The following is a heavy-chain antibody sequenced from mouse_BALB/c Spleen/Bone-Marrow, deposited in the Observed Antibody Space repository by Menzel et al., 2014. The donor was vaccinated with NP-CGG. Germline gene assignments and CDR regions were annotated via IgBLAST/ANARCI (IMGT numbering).Heavy chain of an antibody. D-gene: IGHD2-1*01. CDR3: ARGNYGNYVDYFDY. CDR2: INSNGGST. CDR1: GFTFSSYG. V-gene: IGHV5-6-3*01. J-gene: IGHJ2*01. Sequence: VQLKESGGGLVQPGGSLKLSCAASGFTFSSYGMSWVRQTPDKRLELVASINSNGGSTYYPDSVKGRFTISRENAKNTRPLQMSSLKSEDTAMYYCARGNYGNYVDYFDYWGQGTTLTVSS.